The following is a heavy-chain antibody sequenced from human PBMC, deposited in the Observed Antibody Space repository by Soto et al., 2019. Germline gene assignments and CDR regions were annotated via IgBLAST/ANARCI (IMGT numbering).Heavy chain of an antibody. CDR3: ARHGGQATGTTTIPPPFDY. Sequence: QLQLQESGPGLVKPSETLSLTCTVSGGSISSSSYYWGWIRQPPGKGLEWIGSIYYSGSTYYNPSLKGRVTTSADTSKNPFSLKLSSGTAADTAVYYCARHGGQATGTTTIPPPFDYWGQGTLVTVSS. J-gene: IGHJ4*02. CDR1: GGSISSSSYY. D-gene: IGHD4-17*01. CDR2: IYYSGST. V-gene: IGHV4-39*01.